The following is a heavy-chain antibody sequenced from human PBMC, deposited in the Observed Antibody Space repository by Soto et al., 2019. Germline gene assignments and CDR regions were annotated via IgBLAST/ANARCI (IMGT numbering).Heavy chain of an antibody. CDR1: GFTFSSYG. D-gene: IGHD2-2*01. J-gene: IGHJ4*02. CDR2: ISYDGSNK. V-gene: IGHV3-30*18. CDR3: AKLGSSSWSPHYYLDN. Sequence: GGSLRLSCAASGFTFSSYGMHWVRQAPGKGQEWVAVISYDGSNKYYADSVKGRFTISRDNSNNTLYLQMNSLRAEDTAIYYYAKLGSSSWSPHYYLDNWGQGTLVTGSS.